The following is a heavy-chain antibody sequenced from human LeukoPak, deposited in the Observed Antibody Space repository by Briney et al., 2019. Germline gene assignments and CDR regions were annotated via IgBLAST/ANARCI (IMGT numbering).Heavy chain of an antibody. CDR1: GFTVSSNY. V-gene: IGHV3-53*01. J-gene: IGHJ3*02. D-gene: IGHD3-10*01. Sequence: GGSLRLSCAASGFTVSSNYMTWVRQAPGKGLEWVSVIHKNAITYYADTVKGRFTISRDNSKNMLYLQMNSLRAEDTAVYYCAKSNGYGLIDIWGQGTMVTVSS. CDR2: IHKNAIT. CDR3: AKSNGYGLIDI.